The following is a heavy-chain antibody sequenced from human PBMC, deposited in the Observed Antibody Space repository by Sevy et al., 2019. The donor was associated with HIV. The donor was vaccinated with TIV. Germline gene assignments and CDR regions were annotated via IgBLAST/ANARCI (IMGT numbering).Heavy chain of an antibody. CDR2: MNPKSGNV. V-gene: IGHV1-8*01. Sequence: ASVKVSCKAAGYSFTTSDINWVRQAPGQGLEWVGWMNPKSGNVGSAQKFQGRVTLTRDTSISTAYMELSSLTSEDTATYDCASEGTVARGYRRYSYYGLDDWGQGTTVTVSS. CDR1: GYSFTTSD. CDR3: ASEGTVARGYRRYSYYGLDD. J-gene: IGHJ6*02. D-gene: IGHD6-13*01.